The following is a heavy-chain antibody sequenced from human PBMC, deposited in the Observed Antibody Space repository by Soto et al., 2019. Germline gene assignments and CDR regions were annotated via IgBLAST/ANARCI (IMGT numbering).Heavy chain of an antibody. CDR3: ATDGIAVAGTGAFDI. Sequence: SETPSLTCTVSGGSISSYYWSWIRQPPGKGLEWIGYIYYSGSTNYNPSLKSRVTISVDTSKNQFSLKLSSVTAADTAVYYCATDGIAVAGTGAFDIWGQGTMVTVSS. J-gene: IGHJ3*02. D-gene: IGHD6-19*01. CDR2: IYYSGST. V-gene: IGHV4-59*01. CDR1: GGSISSYY.